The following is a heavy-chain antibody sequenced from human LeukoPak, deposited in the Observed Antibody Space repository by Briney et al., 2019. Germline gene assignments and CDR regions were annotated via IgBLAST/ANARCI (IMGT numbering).Heavy chain of an antibody. D-gene: IGHD3-22*01. J-gene: IGHJ3*02. V-gene: IGHV4-39*01. Sequence: KPSETLSLTCTVSGGSISSSSYYWGWIRQPPGKGLEWIGSIYYSGSTYYNPSLKSRVTISVDTSKNQFSLKLSSVTAADTAVYYCARPLQYYYDSSGYIDIWGQGTMVTVSS. CDR2: IYYSGST. CDR3: ARPLQYYYDSSGYIDI. CDR1: GGSISSSSYY.